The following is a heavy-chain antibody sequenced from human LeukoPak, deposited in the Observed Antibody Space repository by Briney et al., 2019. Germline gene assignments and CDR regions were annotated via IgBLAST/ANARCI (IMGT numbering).Heavy chain of an antibody. V-gene: IGHV4-30-4*07. D-gene: IGHD3-22*01. CDR3: ARGPPDSSGYYSFDP. J-gene: IGHJ5*02. CDR2: IYYSGST. CDR1: GGSISSGGYS. Sequence: ASQTLSLTCAVSGGSISSGGYSWSWIRQPPGKGLEWIGYIYYSGSTNYNPSLKSRVTLSVDTSKNQFSLKLRSVTAADTAVYYCARGPPDSSGYYSFDPWGQGTLVTVPS.